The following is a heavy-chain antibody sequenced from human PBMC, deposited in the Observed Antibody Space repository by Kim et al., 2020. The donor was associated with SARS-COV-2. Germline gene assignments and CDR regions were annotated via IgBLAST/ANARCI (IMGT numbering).Heavy chain of an antibody. Sequence: GGSLRLSCAASGFTCDVYAMHWVRQAPGKGLEWVSLISGDGGSTYYADSVKGRFTISRDNSKNSLYLQMNSLRTEDTALYYCASGVATIPDAFDIWGQGTMVTVSS. J-gene: IGHJ3*02. CDR2: ISGDGGST. V-gene: IGHV3-43*02. CDR1: GFTCDVYA. D-gene: IGHD5-12*01. CDR3: ASGVATIPDAFDI.